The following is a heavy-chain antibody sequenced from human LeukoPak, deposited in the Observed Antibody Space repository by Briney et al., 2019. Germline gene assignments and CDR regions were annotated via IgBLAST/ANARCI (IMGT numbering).Heavy chain of an antibody. D-gene: IGHD2-21*01. V-gene: IGHV4-4*07. J-gene: IGHJ4*02. Sequence: PSETQSLTCTVSGGSISSSYWSWIRQPAGKSLEWIGRVYTSGSTNYNYNPSLKSRLTMSVDTSKNQFSLKLSSVTAADTAVYYCARDPNSALWGQGTLVTVSS. CDR1: GGSISSSY. CDR3: ARDPNSAL. CDR2: VYTSGST.